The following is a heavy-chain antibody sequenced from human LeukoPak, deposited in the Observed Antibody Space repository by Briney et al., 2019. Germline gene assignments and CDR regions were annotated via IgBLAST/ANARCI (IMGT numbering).Heavy chain of an antibody. V-gene: IGHV3-15*01. D-gene: IGHD1-26*01. CDR3: TTNPEGAHLPHY. CDR1: GFRFNKAW. Sequence: GGSLRLSCEGSGFRFNKAWMSWVRQSPAKGLEGVGRIRSEADGGTVEYAAVVKGRFTISRFDSQKTLYLQMNNLKPEDTAVYYCTTNPEGAHLPHYWARGTLATVSS. J-gene: IGHJ4*02. CDR2: IRSEADGGTV.